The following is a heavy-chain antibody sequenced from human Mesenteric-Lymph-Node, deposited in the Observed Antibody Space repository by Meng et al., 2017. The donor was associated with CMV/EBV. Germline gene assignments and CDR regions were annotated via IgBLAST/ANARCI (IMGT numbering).Heavy chain of an antibody. CDR3: ARNYGLDY. J-gene: IGHJ4*02. CDR1: GGTFSSYA. CDR2: MNPNSDNT. D-gene: IGHD1-7*01. Sequence: KVSCKCSGGTFSSYAISWVRQAPGQGLEWMGWMNPNSDNTGYAQKFQGRVTMTRNTSITTAYMELSSLRSEDTAVYYCARNYGLDYWGQGTLVTVSS. V-gene: IGHV1-8*02.